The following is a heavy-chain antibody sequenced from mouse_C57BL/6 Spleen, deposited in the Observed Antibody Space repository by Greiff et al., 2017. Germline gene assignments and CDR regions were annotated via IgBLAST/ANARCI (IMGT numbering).Heavy chain of an antibody. CDR1: GYTFSSSW. V-gene: IGHV1-82*01. D-gene: IGHD1-1*01. CDR2: IYPGDGDT. CDR3: AIWITTVVVPCDY. Sequence: QVQLQQSGPELVKPGASVKISCKASGYTFSSSWMNWVKQRTGQGLEWIGRIYPGDGDTKYNGKFKGKATLTADKSSSTAYVQLSSLTSEDSAVYFGAIWITTVVVPCDYWGQGTTLTVSS. J-gene: IGHJ2*01.